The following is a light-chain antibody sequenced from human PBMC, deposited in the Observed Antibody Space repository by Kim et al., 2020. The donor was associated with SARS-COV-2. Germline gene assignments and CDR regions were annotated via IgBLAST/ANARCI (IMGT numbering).Light chain of an antibody. CDR2: DVS. J-gene: IGLJ2*01. Sequence: GQSITIYCTGTSSDVGGYNYVSWYQQHPGKAPKLMIYDVSNRPSGVSNHFSGSKSGNTASLTISGLQAEDEADYYCSSYTSSSTLVFGGGTQLTVL. CDR1: SSDVGGYNY. V-gene: IGLV2-14*03. CDR3: SSYTSSSTLV.